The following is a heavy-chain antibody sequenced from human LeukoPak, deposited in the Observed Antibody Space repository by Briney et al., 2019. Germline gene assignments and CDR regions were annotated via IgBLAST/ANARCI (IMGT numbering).Heavy chain of an antibody. CDR2: ISGGGDDT. CDR1: GFTFSSYG. Sequence: GGSLRLSCAASGFTFSSYGMTWVRQAPGKGLEWVSIISGGGDDTYYADSVKGRFTISRDNAKNSLYLQMNSLRAEDTAVYYCAKDVVPFDYWGQGTLVTVSS. J-gene: IGHJ4*02. D-gene: IGHD2-21*01. CDR3: AKDVVPFDY. V-gene: IGHV3-23*01.